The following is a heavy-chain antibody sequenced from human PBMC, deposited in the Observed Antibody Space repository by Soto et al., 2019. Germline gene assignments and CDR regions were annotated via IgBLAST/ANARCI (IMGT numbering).Heavy chain of an antibody. CDR2: IFYSGST. CDR1: GVSLTSGTYY. V-gene: IGHV4-31*03. CDR3: ASTENFFDY. Sequence: SETLSLTCSVSGVSLTSGTYYWSWIRQHPGKGLEWIGYIFYSGSTDYNPSLKSRVNISVDTSKNQFSLKLSSVTAADTAVYYYASTENFFDYCGRGTLVTVAS. J-gene: IGHJ4*02.